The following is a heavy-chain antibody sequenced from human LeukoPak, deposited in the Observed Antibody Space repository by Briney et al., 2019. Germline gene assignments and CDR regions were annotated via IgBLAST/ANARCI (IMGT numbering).Heavy chain of an antibody. Sequence: SETLSLTCAVYGGSFSGYYWSWVRQPPGKGLEWSGEIYHSGSTNYNPSLKSRVTISVDKSKNQFSLKLRSVTAADTAVYYCARSYLYGGSGSYQYYFDYWGQGTLVTVSS. CDR2: IYHSGST. D-gene: IGHD3-10*01. V-gene: IGHV4-34*01. CDR3: ARSYLYGGSGSYQYYFDY. CDR1: GGSFSGYY. J-gene: IGHJ4*02.